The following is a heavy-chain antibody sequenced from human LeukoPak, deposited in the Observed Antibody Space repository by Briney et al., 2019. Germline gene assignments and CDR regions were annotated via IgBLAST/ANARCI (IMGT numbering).Heavy chain of an antibody. D-gene: IGHD3-16*01. CDR3: AREWGDFDAFDI. CDR2: TYYRSKWYN. V-gene: IGHV6-1*01. J-gene: IGHJ3*02. CDR1: GDSVSSSSAA. Sequence: SQTLSLTCALSGDSVSSSSAAWNWIRQSPSRGLEWLGRTYYRSKWYNDYAASVKSRITINPDTSKNQISLQLNSVTPEDTAVYYCAREWGDFDAFDIWGQGTVVTVSS.